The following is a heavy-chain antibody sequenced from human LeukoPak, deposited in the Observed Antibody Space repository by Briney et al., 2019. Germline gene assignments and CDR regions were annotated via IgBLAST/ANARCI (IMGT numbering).Heavy chain of an antibody. Sequence: GGSLRLSCAASGFTFRNYLMNWVRQAPGKGLEWVSFISSTGGTIYYADSVKGRFTVSRDNAKNSLFLQMNSLRAEDTALYYCARGYSRAAFDIWGQGTMVTVSS. J-gene: IGHJ3*02. CDR1: GFTFRNYL. CDR2: ISSTGGTI. D-gene: IGHD2-15*01. CDR3: ARGYSRAAFDI. V-gene: IGHV3-48*01.